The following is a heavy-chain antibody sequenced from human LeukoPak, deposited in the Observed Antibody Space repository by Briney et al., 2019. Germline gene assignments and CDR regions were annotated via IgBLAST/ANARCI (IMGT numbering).Heavy chain of an antibody. CDR3: GREGAAPGLSFDL. J-gene: IGHJ4*01. CDR2: IKQDGSEK. Sequence: GGSLRLSCGVSGFTFSDYWMNWVRQAPGKGLEWVASIKQDGSEKSYVDSVKGRFTISRDNAKNSLYLQMSSLRAEDTAVYYCGREGAAPGLSFDLWGQGTLVTVSS. CDR1: GFTFSDYW. V-gene: IGHV3-7*01. D-gene: IGHD6-13*01.